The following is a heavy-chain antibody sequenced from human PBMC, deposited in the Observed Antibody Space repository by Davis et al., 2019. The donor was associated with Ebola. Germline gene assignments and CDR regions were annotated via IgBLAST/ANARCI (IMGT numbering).Heavy chain of an antibody. CDR2: INHSGST. CDR3: ARDRISDTAMVYYYYGMDV. J-gene: IGHJ6*02. V-gene: IGHV4-34*01. D-gene: IGHD5-18*01. Sequence: MPSETLSLTCAVYGGSFSGYYWSWIRQPPGKGLEWIGEINHSGSTNYNPSLKSRVTISVDTSKNQFSLKLSSVTAADTAVHYCARDRISDTAMVYYYYGMDVWGQGTTVTVSS. CDR1: GGSFSGYY.